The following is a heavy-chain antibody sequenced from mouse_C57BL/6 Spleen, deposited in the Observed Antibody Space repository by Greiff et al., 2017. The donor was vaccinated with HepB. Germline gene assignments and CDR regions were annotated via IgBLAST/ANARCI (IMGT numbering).Heavy chain of an antibody. J-gene: IGHJ3*01. D-gene: IGHD2-3*01. Sequence: VQVVESGPGLVQPSQSLSITCTVSGFSLTSYGVHWVRQPPGKGLEWLGVIWSGGSTDYNAAFISRLSISKDNSKSQVFFKMNSLQADDTAIYYCAKDDGYYEWFAYWGQGTLVTVSA. CDR3: AKDDGYYEWFAY. CDR1: GFSLTSYG. V-gene: IGHV2-4*01. CDR2: IWSGGST.